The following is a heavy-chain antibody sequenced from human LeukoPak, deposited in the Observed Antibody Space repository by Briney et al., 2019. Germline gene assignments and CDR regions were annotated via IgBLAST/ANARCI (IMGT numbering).Heavy chain of an antibody. Sequence: GGSLRLSCAASGFTFSSYSMNWVRQAPGKGLEWVSSISSSSSYIYYADSVKGRFTISRDNAKNSLYLQMNSLRAEDTAVYYCARDPAYDILTGYYQGGYFDYWGQGTLVTVSS. CDR1: GFTFSSYS. CDR2: ISSSSSYI. D-gene: IGHD3-9*01. CDR3: ARDPAYDILTGYYQGGYFDY. J-gene: IGHJ4*02. V-gene: IGHV3-21*01.